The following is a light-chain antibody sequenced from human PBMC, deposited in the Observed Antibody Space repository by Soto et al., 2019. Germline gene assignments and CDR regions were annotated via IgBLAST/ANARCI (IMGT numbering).Light chain of an antibody. V-gene: IGLV1-40*01. Sequence: QSVLTRPLSVSGAPGLRVTISCTGSSSNIGAGYDVHWYQQLPGTAPKLLIYDNSNRPSGVPDRFSGSKSGTSASLAITGLQAEDEADYYCQSYDSSLSVFGTGTKVTVL. CDR3: QSYDSSLSV. J-gene: IGLJ1*01. CDR1: SSNIGAGYD. CDR2: DNS.